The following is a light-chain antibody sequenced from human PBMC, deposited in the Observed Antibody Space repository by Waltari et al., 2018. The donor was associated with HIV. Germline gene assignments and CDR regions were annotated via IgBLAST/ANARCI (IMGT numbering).Light chain of an antibody. CDR2: TAS. CDR3: QHRLRYPRT. J-gene: IGKJ1*01. V-gene: IGKV1-5*03. CDR1: QSVERW. Sequence: DIQLTQSPSTLSASVGDRVTITCRASQSVERWLAWYQQKPGKGPKLLIYTASSLESGVPSRFSGSGFGTDFTLTISSLQADDFATYYCQHRLRYPRTFGQGTKVEIK.